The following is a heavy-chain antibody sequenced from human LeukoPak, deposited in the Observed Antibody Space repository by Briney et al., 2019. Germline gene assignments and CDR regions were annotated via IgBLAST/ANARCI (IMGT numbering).Heavy chain of an antibody. CDR1: GFTFSSYA. CDR2: ISGSGGST. Sequence: GGSLRLSCAASGFTFSSYAMSWVRQAPGKGLEWVSAISGSGGSTYYADSVKGRFTISRDNSKNTLYLQMNSLRAEDTAVYYCARDTRRGYSYGYLDYWGQGTPVTVSS. CDR3: ARDTRRGYSYGYLDY. D-gene: IGHD5-18*01. J-gene: IGHJ4*02. V-gene: IGHV3-23*01.